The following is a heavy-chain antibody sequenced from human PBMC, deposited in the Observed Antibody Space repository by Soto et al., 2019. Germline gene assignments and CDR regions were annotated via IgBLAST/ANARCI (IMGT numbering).Heavy chain of an antibody. CDR1: GGSLSGYY. D-gene: IGHD5-12*01. Sequence: QVQLQQWGAGLLKPSETLSLNCAVTGGSLSGYYWSWIRQPPGKGLEWIGEVKDGGHTNYSPSLRGRVTISXXTSNNQSALRLNAVTAADTGVYYCARGQEGVVATHWDQGSLVTVSS. CDR2: VKDGGHT. V-gene: IGHV4-34*01. J-gene: IGHJ4*02. CDR3: ARGQEGVVATH.